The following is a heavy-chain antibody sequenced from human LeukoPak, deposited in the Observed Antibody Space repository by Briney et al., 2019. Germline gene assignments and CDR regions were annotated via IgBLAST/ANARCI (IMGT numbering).Heavy chain of an antibody. Sequence: GGALRLSCSASGFPFSSYAMHWVGQAPGKGLEDVSAISDSGGSTYYADSAKGRFAISRDNSKNTLYLQMSSLRAEDTAVYFCVRGYSFGPYGMDVWGQGTTVTVSS. D-gene: IGHD2-15*01. CDR1: GFPFSSYA. CDR2: ISDSGGST. CDR3: VRGYSFGPYGMDV. V-gene: IGHV3-64D*09. J-gene: IGHJ6*02.